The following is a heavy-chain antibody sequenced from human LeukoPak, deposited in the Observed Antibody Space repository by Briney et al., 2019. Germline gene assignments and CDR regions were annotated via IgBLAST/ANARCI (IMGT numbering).Heavy chain of an antibody. Sequence: SETLSLTCGVSGGPIDITNYWSWVRQAPGKGLEWIGEITHDGTTNYNPSLRSRVAMSLDRANNQFSLTLTSVTAADTAVYYCTRENRPFCPFAYWGQGVLVTVSS. D-gene: IGHD2/OR15-2a*01. CDR1: GGPIDITNY. V-gene: IGHV4-4*02. CDR3: TRENRPFCPFAY. J-gene: IGHJ4*02. CDR2: ITHDGTT.